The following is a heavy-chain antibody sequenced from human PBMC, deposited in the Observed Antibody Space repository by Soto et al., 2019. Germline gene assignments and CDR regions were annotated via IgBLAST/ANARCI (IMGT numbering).Heavy chain of an antibody. CDR2: IYPGDSDT. CDR3: ARQGNGAEGFDF. CDR1: GYSFSSHW. Sequence: WESLKISCKGSGYSFSSHWIGWVRQMPGKGLDWMGIIYPGDSDTRYSPSFLGQVTISADKSINTAYLQWSSLKASDTAMYYCARQGNGAEGFDFWGQGALVTVSS. D-gene: IGHD4-17*01. V-gene: IGHV5-51*01. J-gene: IGHJ4*02.